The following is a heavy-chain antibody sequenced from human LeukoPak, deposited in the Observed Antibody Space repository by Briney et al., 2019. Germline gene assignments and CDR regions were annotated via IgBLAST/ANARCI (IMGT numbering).Heavy chain of an antibody. CDR2: IKQDGSEK. CDR1: GFTFSSYW. V-gene: IGHV3-7*01. Sequence: GGSLRLSCAASGFTFSSYWMSWVRQAPGKGLEWVANIKQDGSEKYYVDSVKGRFTISRDNAKNSLYLQMNSLRAEDTAVYYCARGHLYGYSSSLRPTANWGQGTLVRVSS. J-gene: IGHJ4*02. D-gene: IGHD6-6*01. CDR3: ARGHLYGYSSSLRPTAN.